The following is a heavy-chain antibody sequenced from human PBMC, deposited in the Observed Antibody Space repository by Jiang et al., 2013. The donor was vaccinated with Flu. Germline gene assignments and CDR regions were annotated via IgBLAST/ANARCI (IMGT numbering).Heavy chain of an antibody. D-gene: IGHD6-19*01. Sequence: VRQAPGKGLEWVAVISYDGSNKYYADSVKGRFTISRDNSKNTLYLQMNSLRAEDTAVYYCASQTQWLAPMVAAFYMDVWGKGTTVTVSS. CDR3: ASQTQWLAPMVAAFYMDV. J-gene: IGHJ6*03. CDR2: ISYDGSNK. V-gene: IGHV3-30-3*01.